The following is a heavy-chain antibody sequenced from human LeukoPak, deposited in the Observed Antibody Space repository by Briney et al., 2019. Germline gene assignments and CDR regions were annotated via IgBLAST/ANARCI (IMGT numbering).Heavy chain of an antibody. V-gene: IGHV4-39*07. D-gene: IGHD6-6*01. CDR2: IYTSGST. J-gene: IGHJ6*03. CDR3: ARDGSSSDWMGDYYYYMDV. Sequence: SETLSLTCTVSGGSISSSSYYWGWIRQPPGKGLEWIGRIYTSGSTNYNPSLKSRVTISVDTSKNQFSLKLSSVTAADTAVYYCARDGSSSDWMGDYYYYMDVWGKGTTVTVSS. CDR1: GGSISSSSYY.